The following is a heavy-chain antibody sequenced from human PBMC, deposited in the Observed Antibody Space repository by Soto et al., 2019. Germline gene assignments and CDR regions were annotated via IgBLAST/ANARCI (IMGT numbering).Heavy chain of an antibody. CDR3: ARSAITLFGVVSIPPHYYSEMDV. CDR1: GGTFNRYA. Sequence: QVQLVQSGAEVKKPGSSVKVSCKASGGTFNRYAISWVRQAPGQGLEWMGGIIPIFGIGNDAQRFQGRVTIPADESPRTAYMELSSLTSEDTGVYYCARSAITLFGVVSIPPHYYSEMDVWGQGTTVTVSS. D-gene: IGHD3-3*01. V-gene: IGHV1-69*01. J-gene: IGHJ6*02. CDR2: IIPIFGIG.